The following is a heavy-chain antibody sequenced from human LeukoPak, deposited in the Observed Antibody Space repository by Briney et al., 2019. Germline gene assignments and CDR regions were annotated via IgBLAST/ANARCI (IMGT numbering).Heavy chain of an antibody. V-gene: IGHV4-59*08. CDR1: GGSVSGYY. Sequence: SETLSLTCSVSGGSVSGYYWSWIRLPPGKGLEWIGYIYYSGSTYYNPSLKSRVTISVDTSKNQFSLKLSSVTAADTAVYYCARDGDYANYYYYGMDVWGQGTTVTVSS. CDR2: IYYSGST. CDR3: ARDGDYANYYYYGMDV. D-gene: IGHD4-17*01. J-gene: IGHJ6*02.